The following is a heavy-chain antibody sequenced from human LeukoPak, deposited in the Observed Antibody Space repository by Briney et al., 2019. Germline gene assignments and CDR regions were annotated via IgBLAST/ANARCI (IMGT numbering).Heavy chain of an antibody. CDR1: GFTFSTYA. CDR2: IGGGGPTT. D-gene: IGHD3-10*01. Sequence: GGSLRLSCAASGFTFSTYAMNWVRQAPAKGLEWVSTIGGGGPTTDYADSVKDRFIISRDNAKNTLYLQMNSLRADDSAVYYCARDVAGPGSLWGPGTRVTVSS. V-gene: IGHV3-23*01. J-gene: IGHJ4*02. CDR3: ARDVAGPGSL.